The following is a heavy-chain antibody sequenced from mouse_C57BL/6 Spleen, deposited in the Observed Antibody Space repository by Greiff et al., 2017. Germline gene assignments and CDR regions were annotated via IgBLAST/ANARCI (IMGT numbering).Heavy chain of an antibody. Sequence: VQLQQPGAELVMPGASVKLSCKASGYTFTSYWMHWVKQSPGQGLEWIGVIDPSDSYTNYNQKFKGKSTLTVDKSSSTAYMQLSSLTSENSAVYYCARSRDCYYSSSYAMDYWGQGTSVTVSS. D-gene: IGHD1-1*01. V-gene: IGHV1-69*01. CDR3: ARSRDCYYSSSYAMDY. CDR1: GYTFTSYW. J-gene: IGHJ4*01. CDR2: IDPSDSYT.